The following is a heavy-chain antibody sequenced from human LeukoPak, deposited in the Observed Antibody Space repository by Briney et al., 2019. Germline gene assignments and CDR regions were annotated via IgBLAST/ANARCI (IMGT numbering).Heavy chain of an antibody. V-gene: IGHV3-30*02. CDR1: GFTFSSYG. Sequence: GGSLRLSYAASGFTFSSYGMHWVRQAPGKGLEWVAFIRYDGSNKYYADSVKGRFTTSRDNSKNTLYLQMNSLRAEDTAVYYCAKLYCSSTSCYATGNYYYYYMDVWGKGTTVTISS. D-gene: IGHD2-2*01. J-gene: IGHJ6*03. CDR2: IRYDGSNK. CDR3: AKLYCSSTSCYATGNYYYYYMDV.